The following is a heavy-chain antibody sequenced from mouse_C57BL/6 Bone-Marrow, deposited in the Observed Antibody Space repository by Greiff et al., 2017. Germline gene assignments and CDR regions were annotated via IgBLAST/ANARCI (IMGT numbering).Heavy chain of an antibody. D-gene: IGHD4-1*01. V-gene: IGHV2-2*01. J-gene: IGHJ3*01. CDR2: IWSGGST. CDR1: GFSFTSYG. Sequence: VMLVESGPGLVQPSQSLSITCTVSGFSFTSYGVHWVRQSPGTGLEWLGVIWSGGSTDYNAAFISRLSISKDNSKSQVFFKMNSLQADDAAIYYCARMGESYWGQGTLVTVSA. CDR3: ARMGESY.